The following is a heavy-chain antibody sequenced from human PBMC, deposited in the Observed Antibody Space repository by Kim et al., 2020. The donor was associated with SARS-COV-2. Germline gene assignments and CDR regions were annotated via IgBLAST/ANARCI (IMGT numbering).Heavy chain of an antibody. Sequence: GGSLRLSCAASGFTFSSYGMHWVRQAPGKGLEWVALISYDGSNKYYADSVKGRFTISRDNSKNTLYLQMNSLRAEDMAVYYCAKVFSGYENYYYYGLDVWGQGTTVTVSS. V-gene: IGHV3-30*18. D-gene: IGHD5-12*01. CDR1: GFTFSSYG. J-gene: IGHJ6*02. CDR3: AKVFSGYENYYYYGLDV. CDR2: ISYDGSNK.